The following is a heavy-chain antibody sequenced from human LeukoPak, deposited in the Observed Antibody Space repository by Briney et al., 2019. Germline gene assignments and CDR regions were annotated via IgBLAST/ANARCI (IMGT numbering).Heavy chain of an antibody. CDR2: ISTHGSTI. CDR3: AGVSGWIWFDP. V-gene: IGHV3-48*01. J-gene: IGHJ5*02. CDR1: GFTLNNYN. Sequence: GGSLRLSCAASGFTLNNYNMNWVRQAPGKGLEWVSYISTHGSTIYYADSVKGRFTISRDNAKNSLYLQMNSLRAEDTAVYYCAGVSGWIWFDPWGQGTLVTVSS. D-gene: IGHD6-19*01.